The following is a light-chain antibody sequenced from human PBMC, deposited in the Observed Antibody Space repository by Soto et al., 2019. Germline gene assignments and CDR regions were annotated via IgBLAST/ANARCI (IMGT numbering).Light chain of an antibody. Sequence: QSVLTQPTSVSGSPGQSITISCTVTSSDDGGYNYVSWYQQHPGKAPKHLIYDVSNWPLGVCNRFSGSKSGNTASLTISGLQAEDEADYYCSLYTSSSTLGVFGGGTKLTVL. J-gene: IGLJ2*01. CDR3: SLYTSSSTLGV. CDR1: SSDDGGYNY. CDR2: DVS. V-gene: IGLV2-14*01.